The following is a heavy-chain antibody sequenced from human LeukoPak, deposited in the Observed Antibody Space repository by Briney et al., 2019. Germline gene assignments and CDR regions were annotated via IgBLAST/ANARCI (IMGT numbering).Heavy chain of an antibody. CDR3: VRAEGQSFDY. CDR2: VNSDGSST. CDR1: GFTFRRYW. J-gene: IGHJ4*02. Sequence: GGSLRLSCAASGFTFRRYWMHWVRQAPGKGLVWVSRVNSDGSSTSYGDSVKGRFTISRDNAKNTLSPQMNSLRAEDTAVYYCVRAEGQSFDYWGQGTLVTVSS. V-gene: IGHV3-74*01. D-gene: IGHD6-19*01.